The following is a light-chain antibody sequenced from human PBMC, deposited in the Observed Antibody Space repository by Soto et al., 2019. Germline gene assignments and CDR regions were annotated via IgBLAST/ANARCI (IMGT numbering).Light chain of an antibody. CDR1: SSNIGNNY. V-gene: IGLV1-51*02. CDR2: ENN. Sequence: QSVLTQPPSVSAAPGQKVTISCSGSSSNIGNNYVSWYQQLPGTAPKLLIYENNKRPSGIPDRFSGSKSVTSATLGITGLQTGDEADYYCGTWDSRLCVVVFGGGTKLTVL. CDR3: GTWDSRLCVVV. J-gene: IGLJ2*01.